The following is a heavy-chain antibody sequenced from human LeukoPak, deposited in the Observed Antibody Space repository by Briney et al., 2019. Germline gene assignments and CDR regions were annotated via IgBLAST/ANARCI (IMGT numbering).Heavy chain of an antibody. Sequence: ASVKVSCKVSGYTLTELSMHWVRQAPGKGLEWMGGFDPEDGETIYAQKFQSRVTMTEDTSTDTAYMELSSLRSEDTAVYYCASKKVVRGVKTFDYWGQGTLVTVSS. CDR2: FDPEDGET. D-gene: IGHD3-10*01. V-gene: IGHV1-24*01. CDR1: GYTLTELS. CDR3: ASKKVVRGVKTFDY. J-gene: IGHJ4*02.